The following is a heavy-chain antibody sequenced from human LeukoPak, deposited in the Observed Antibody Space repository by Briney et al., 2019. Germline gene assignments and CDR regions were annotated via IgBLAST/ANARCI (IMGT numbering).Heavy chain of an antibody. CDR2: INPDDGST. J-gene: IGHJ3*01. CDR3: LTIVETDIEAFDV. V-gene: IGHV3-74*01. Sequence: GGSLRLSCAASGFTFRKYWLHWVRQAPGKGLVWVSRINPDDGSTSYADSVKGRFTISRDNAKSTLYLQMNSLRAEDTAVYYCLTIVETDIEAFDVWGQGTKVTVSS. D-gene: IGHD2-21*01. CDR1: GFTFRKYW.